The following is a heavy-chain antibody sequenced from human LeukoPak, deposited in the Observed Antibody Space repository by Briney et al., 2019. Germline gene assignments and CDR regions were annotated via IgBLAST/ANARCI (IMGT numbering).Heavy chain of an antibody. V-gene: IGHV3-23*01. D-gene: IGHD6-13*01. J-gene: IGHJ4*02. CDR1: GFTFSSYA. CDR2: IRGSCGST. CDR3: GIYSSSWHDY. Sequence: WGSLRLSCAASGFTFSSYAMSWVRQAPGTGMEWASLIRGSCGSTNYADSVKGRFTISRDNSKNTLYLQMNSLRAEDTAVYYCGIYSSSWHDYWGQGTLVTVSS.